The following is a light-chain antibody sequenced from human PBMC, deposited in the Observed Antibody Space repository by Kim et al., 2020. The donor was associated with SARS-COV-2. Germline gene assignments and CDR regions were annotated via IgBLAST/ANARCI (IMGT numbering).Light chain of an antibody. CDR1: SSDVGGYDY. CDR2: DVN. Sequence: QSALTQPRSVSGSPGQSVTISCTGTSSDVGGYDYVSWYQQQPGKAPKLIIYDVNKRPSGVPDRFSCSKSGNTASLTISGLQTEDEADYYCCSYAGSVVFGGGTQLTVL. CDR3: CSYAGSVV. J-gene: IGLJ2*01. V-gene: IGLV2-11*01.